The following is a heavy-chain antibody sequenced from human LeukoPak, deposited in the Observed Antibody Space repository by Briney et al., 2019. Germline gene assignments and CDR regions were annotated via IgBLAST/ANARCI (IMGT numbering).Heavy chain of an antibody. J-gene: IGHJ6*03. D-gene: IGHD4-11*01. CDR1: GFTFSSYG. CDR2: INPNSGGT. CDR3: ARGSNYRPYYYMDV. Sequence: GGSLRLSCAASGFTFSSYGMHWVRQAPGQGLEWMGWINPNSGGTNYAQKFQGRVTMTRDTSISTAYMELSRLRSDDTAVYYCARGSNYRPYYYMDVWGKGTTVTVSS. V-gene: IGHV1-2*02.